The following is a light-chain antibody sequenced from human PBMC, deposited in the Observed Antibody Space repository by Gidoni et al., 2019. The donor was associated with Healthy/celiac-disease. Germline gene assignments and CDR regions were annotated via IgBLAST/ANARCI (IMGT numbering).Light chain of an antibody. CDR2: AAY. V-gene: IGKV1-8*01. CDR1: QGISSY. J-gene: IGKJ1*01. Sequence: AIRMTQSPSSLSASTGDRVTITCRASQGISSYLAWYQRKPGKAPKLLIYAAYTLQSGVPSRFSGSGSGTDFTLTISCLQSEDFATYYCQQYYSYPRTFGQGTKVEIK. CDR3: QQYYSYPRT.